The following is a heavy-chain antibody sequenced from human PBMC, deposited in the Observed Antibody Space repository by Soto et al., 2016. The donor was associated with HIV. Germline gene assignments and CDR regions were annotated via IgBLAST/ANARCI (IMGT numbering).Heavy chain of an antibody. V-gene: IGHV1-18*01. CDR2: ISGYKGDT. D-gene: IGHD6-19*01. J-gene: IGHJ4*02. Sequence: QVQLVQSGPELKKPGASVKVSCKTSGYTFTSYGISWVRQAPGQGLEWMGWISGYKGDTNYAQKLQGRVTMTTDTSTSTVYMELRSLKSDDTAVYYCAREISGWYCDHWGQGTLVTVSS. CDR3: AREISGWYCDH. CDR1: GYTFTSYG.